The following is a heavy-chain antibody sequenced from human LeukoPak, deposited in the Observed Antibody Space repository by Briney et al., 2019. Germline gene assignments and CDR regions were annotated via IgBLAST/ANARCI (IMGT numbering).Heavy chain of an antibody. CDR1: GYTFTGHY. D-gene: IGHD5-12*01. Sequence: ASVKVSCKASGYTFTGHYIHWVRQAPGQGFEWMGWINPNTGSTDYAQKFQDRIAISTYTSISTTYMELSSLRSDDTALYYCARDLATIDGIAWYYFENWGQGTLVTVS. V-gene: IGHV1-2*02. CDR2: INPNTGST. J-gene: IGHJ4*02. CDR3: ARDLATIDGIAWYYFEN.